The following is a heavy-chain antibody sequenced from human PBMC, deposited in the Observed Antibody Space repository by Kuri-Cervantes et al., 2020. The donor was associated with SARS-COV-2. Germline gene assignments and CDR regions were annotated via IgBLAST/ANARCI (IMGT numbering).Heavy chain of an antibody. J-gene: IGHJ6*02. CDR1: GGTFSSYA. CDR2: ISAYNGNT. CDR3: ARDVLRFLEWLDYYYYYGMDV. V-gene: IGHV1-18*01. Sequence: ASVKDSCKASGGTFSSYAISWVRQAPGQGLEWMGWISAYNGNTNYAQKLQGRVTMTTDTSTSTAYMELRSLISDDTAVYYCARDVLRFLEWLDYYYYYGMDVWGQGTTVTVSS. D-gene: IGHD3-3*01.